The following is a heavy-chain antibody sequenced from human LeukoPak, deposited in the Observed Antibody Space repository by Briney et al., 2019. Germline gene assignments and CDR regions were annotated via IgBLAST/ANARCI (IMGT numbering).Heavy chain of an antibody. CDR2: IYYSGST. CDR1: GGSISSYY. J-gene: IGHJ6*02. D-gene: IGHD3-22*01. V-gene: IGHV4-59*01. CDR3: ARPYYYDSSGYGDYYYYGMDV. Sequence: SETLSLTCTVSGGSISSYYWSWLRQPPGKGLEWIGYIYYSGSTNYNPSLKSRVTISVDTSKNQFSLKLSSVTAADTAVYYCARPYYYDSSGYGDYYYYGMDVWGQGTTVTVSS.